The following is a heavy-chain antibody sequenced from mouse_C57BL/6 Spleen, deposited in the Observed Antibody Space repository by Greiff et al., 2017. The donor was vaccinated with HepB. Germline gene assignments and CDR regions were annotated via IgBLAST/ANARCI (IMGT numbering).Heavy chain of an antibody. CDR2: IYPGSGST. CDR3: ARRGDYDGRGYYFDY. J-gene: IGHJ2*01. Sequence: QVQLQQPGAELVKPGASVKMSCKASGYTFTSYWITWVKQRPEQGLEWIGDIYPGSGSTNYNEKFKSKATLTVDTSSSTAYMQLSSLTSEDSAVYYCARRGDYDGRGYYFDYWGQGTTLTVSS. D-gene: IGHD2-4*01. V-gene: IGHV1-55*01. CDR1: GYTFTSYW.